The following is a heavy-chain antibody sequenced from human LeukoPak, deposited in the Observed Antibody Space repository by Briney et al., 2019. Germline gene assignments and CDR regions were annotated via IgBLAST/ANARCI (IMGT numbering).Heavy chain of an antibody. V-gene: IGHV3-48*03. J-gene: IGHJ4*02. CDR1: GFTFSRYE. CDR3: ATTSIAAAVPGCFDY. D-gene: IGHD6-13*01. Sequence: GGSLRLSCEASGFTFSRYEMNWVRQAPGKGLEWVSYISSSGKTIYYADSTKGRFTVSRDDAKNSLYLQMNSLRAEDTAVYYCATTSIAAAVPGCFDYWGQGTLVTVFS. CDR2: ISSSGKTI.